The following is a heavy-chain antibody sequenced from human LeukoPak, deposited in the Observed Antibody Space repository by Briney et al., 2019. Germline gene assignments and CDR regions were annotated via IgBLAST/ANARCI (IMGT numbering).Heavy chain of an antibody. V-gene: IGHV3-30*18. CDR1: GFTFSSYA. CDR2: ISYDGSNK. Sequence: PGGSLRLSCAASGFTFSSYAMHWVRQAPGKGLEWVALISYDGSNKYYADSVKGRFTISRDNSKNTLYLQMNSLRAEDTAVYYCAKTDYGRTGHDAFDIWGQGTMVTVSS. J-gene: IGHJ3*02. CDR3: AKTDYGRTGHDAFDI. D-gene: IGHD4/OR15-4a*01.